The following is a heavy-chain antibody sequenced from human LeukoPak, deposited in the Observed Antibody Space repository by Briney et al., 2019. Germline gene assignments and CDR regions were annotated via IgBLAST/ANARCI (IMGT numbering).Heavy chain of an antibody. CDR1: GFSFSGHW. CDR2: INSDVRST. V-gene: IGHV3-74*01. J-gene: IGHJ3*02. D-gene: IGHD2-21*01. CDR3: TRGNSPYFDAYDI. Sequence: GGSLRLSCTASGFSFSGHWMHWARQLPGKGLVWVSHINSDVRSTSYADSVKGRFTISRDNARNTLYLQMNSLRAEDTAVYYCTRGNSPYFDAYDIWGQGTMVTVSS.